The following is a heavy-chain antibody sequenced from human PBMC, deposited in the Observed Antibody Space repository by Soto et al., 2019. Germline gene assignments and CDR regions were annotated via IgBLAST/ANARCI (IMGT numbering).Heavy chain of an antibody. D-gene: IGHD2-15*01. CDR3: ASGHCSGGSCYSLLGENWFDP. CDR1: GGTFSSYA. V-gene: IGHV1-69*01. J-gene: IGHJ5*02. CDR2: IIPIFGTA. Sequence: QVQLVQSGAEVKKPGSSVKVSCKASGGTFSSYAISWVRQAPGQGLEWMGGIIPIFGTANYAQKFQGRVTITADESTSTAYMELSNLRSEDTAVYYCASGHCSGGSCYSLLGENWFDPWGQGTLVTVSS.